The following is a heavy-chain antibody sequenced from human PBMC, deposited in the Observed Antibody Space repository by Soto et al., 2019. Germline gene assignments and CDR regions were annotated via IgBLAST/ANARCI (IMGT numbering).Heavy chain of an antibody. CDR2: FDPEDGET. CDR3: ATGAGSSWYWLDP. CDR1: GYPLTELS. Sequence: ASVKLSCKFSGYPLTELSIHWVRQAPGKGLEWMGGFDPEDGETIYAQKFQGRVTMTEDTSTDTAYMELSSLRSEDTAVYYCATGAGSSWYWLDPWGQGTLVTVSS. D-gene: IGHD6-13*01. V-gene: IGHV1-24*01. J-gene: IGHJ5*02.